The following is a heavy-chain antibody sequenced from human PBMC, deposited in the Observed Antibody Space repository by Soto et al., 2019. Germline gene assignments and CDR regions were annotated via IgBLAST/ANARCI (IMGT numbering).Heavy chain of an antibody. V-gene: IGHV4-59*01. CDR3: ARDNRRGLSSGMAVVSGYYMDV. Sequence: SETLSLTCTVSGGSISSYYWSWIRQPPGKGLEWIGYIYYSGSTNYNPSLKSRVTISVDTSKNQFSLKLSSVTAADTAVYYCARDNRRGLSSGMAVVSGYYMDVWGKGTTVTVS. J-gene: IGHJ6*03. CDR2: IYYSGST. CDR1: GGSISSYY. D-gene: IGHD3-3*01.